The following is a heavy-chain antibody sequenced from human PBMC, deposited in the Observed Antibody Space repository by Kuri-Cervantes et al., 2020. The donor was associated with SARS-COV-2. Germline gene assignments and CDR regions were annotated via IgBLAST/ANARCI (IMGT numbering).Heavy chain of an antibody. Sequence: ESLKISCTVSGGSISSSSYYWGWIRQPPGKGLEWVGSTYYSGSTYYNPSLKSRVTISVDTSKNQFSLKLSSVTAAETAVYYCARLLPGPVDYWGQGTLVTVSS. D-gene: IGHD3-16*01. CDR2: TYYSGST. CDR3: ARLLPGPVDY. V-gene: IGHV4-39*01. CDR1: GGSISSSSYY. J-gene: IGHJ4*02.